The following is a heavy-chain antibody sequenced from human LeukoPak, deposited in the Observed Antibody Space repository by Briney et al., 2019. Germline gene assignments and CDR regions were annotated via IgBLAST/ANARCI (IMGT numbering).Heavy chain of an antibody. CDR2: IYSGGST. V-gene: IGHV3-53*01. CDR1: GFTVSSNY. CDR3: ASAVDSSSSRDY. Sequence: PGGSLRLSCAASGFTVSSNYMSWVRQAPGKGLEWVSVIYSGGSTYYADSVKGRFTISRDNSRNTLYLQMNSLRAEDTAVYYCASAVDSSSSRDYWGQGTLVTVSS. J-gene: IGHJ4*02. D-gene: IGHD6-6*01.